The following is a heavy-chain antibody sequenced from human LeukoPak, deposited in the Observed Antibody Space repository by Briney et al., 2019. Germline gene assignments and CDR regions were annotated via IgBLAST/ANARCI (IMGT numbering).Heavy chain of an antibody. Sequence: GGSLRLSCAASGFTFSXYAMSWVRQAPGKGLXXXSXXXXSXGSXXXXXSXXGRXTISRDNSKNTLYLQMNSLRAEDTAVYYCAAPGTDYWGQGTLVTVSS. J-gene: IGHJ4*02. CDR1: GFTFSXYA. D-gene: IGHD3-10*01. V-gene: IGHV3-23*01. CDR3: AAPGTDY. CDR2: XXXSXGSX.